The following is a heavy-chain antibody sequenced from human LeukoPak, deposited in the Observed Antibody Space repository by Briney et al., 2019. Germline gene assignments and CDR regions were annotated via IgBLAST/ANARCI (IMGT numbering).Heavy chain of an antibody. CDR2: IGGSSTTI. Sequence: PGDSLRLSCVAYGFTFVFSGMTWVRQAPGKGLEWVAYIGGSSTTIRYADSVKGRFTISRDNVEDSLFLQMTSLRAEDTAVYYCARSPRSHCSGTTCFYNYYMDVWGTGATVTVSS. V-gene: IGHV3-48*04. D-gene: IGHD2-15*01. CDR3: ARSPRSHCSGTTCFYNYYMDV. CDR1: GFTFVFSG. J-gene: IGHJ6*03.